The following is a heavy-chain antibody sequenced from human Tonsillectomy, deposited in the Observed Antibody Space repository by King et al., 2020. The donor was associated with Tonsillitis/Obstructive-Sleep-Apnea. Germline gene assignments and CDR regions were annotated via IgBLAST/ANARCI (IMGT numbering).Heavy chain of an antibody. CDR2: ISSDGSDK. CDR3: AGGEMATISRAFDI. J-gene: IGHJ3*02. Sequence: VQLVESGGGVVQPGGSRRLSCVASGVTFSHYAMHWVRQSPGKGLEWAALISSDGSDKYYADSVKGRFTVSRDNSKNTLYLQMNFLRPEDTAVYYCAGGEMATISRAFDIWGQGTMVTVSS. D-gene: IGHD5-24*01. CDR1: GVTFSHYA. V-gene: IGHV3-30*04.